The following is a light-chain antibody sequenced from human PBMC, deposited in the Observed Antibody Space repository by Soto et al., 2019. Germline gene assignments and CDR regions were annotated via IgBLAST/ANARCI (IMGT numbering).Light chain of an antibody. CDR1: TGAVTSAYY. CDR3: LLYFGGVPNYV. V-gene: IGLV7-43*01. Sequence: QAVVTQEPSLTVSPGGTVTLTCASSTGAVTSAYYPNWFQQKSGQAPRALIYSISNKHSWTPARFSGSLLGGKAALTLSGVQPEDEAEYYCLLYFGGVPNYVFGTGTKLTVL. J-gene: IGLJ1*01. CDR2: SIS.